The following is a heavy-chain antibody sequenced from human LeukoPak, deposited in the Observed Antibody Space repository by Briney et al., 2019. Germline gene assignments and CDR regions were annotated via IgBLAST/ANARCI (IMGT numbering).Heavy chain of an antibody. D-gene: IGHD3-16*01. CDR2: INPNSGDT. J-gene: IGHJ4*02. V-gene: IGHV1-2*02. CDR1: GYTVTGYY. Sequence: ASVKVSCKASGYTVTGYYMHWVRQAPGQGLEWMGGINPNSGDTKYSQKFQGRVTMTRDTSIRTAYMELTRLRSDDTAVYYCATQRGSYLWGTDFDYWGQGTLVTVSS. CDR3: ATQRGSYLWGTDFDY.